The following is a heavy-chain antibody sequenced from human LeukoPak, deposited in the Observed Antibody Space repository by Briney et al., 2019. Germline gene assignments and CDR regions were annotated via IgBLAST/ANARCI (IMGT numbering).Heavy chain of an antibody. J-gene: IGHJ4*02. D-gene: IGHD2-15*01. Sequence: ASVKVSCKTSGFTFTSYDINWVRQAAGQGFEWMGWMHPNSGDTGYAHNLQGRITITRDSSTTTVFMELSSLRSEDTAMYYCARGRLKGYVDFWGQGTLVTVSS. CDR1: GFTFTSYD. V-gene: IGHV1-8*03. CDR2: MHPNSGDT. CDR3: ARGRLKGYVDF.